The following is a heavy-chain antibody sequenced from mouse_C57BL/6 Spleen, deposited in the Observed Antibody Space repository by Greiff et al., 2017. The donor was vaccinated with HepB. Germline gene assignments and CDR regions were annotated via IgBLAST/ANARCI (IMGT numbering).Heavy chain of an antibody. J-gene: IGHJ4*01. CDR1: GYTFTEYT. D-gene: IGHD3-2*02. CDR2: FYPGSGSI. Sequence: VQLQQSGAELVKPGASVKLSCKASGYTFTEYTIHWVKQRSGQGLEWIGWFYPGSGSIKYNEKFKDKATLTADKSSSTVYMELSRLTSENSAVYFCARHEDRQLRDYYAMDYWGQGTSVTVSS. V-gene: IGHV1-62-2*01. CDR3: ARHEDRQLRDYYAMDY.